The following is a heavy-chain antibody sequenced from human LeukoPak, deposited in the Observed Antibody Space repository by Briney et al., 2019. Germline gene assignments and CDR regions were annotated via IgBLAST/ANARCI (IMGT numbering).Heavy chain of an antibody. CDR1: GGTFSSYA. Sequence: GASVKVSCKASGGTFSSYAISWVRQAPGQGLEWMGGIIPIFGTANYAQKFQGRVTITADESTSTAYMELSSLRSEDTAVYYCASPYDSSGYYPSRSPYYYYYYGMDVWGQGTTVTVSS. D-gene: IGHD3-22*01. J-gene: IGHJ6*02. V-gene: IGHV1-69*13. CDR3: ASPYDSSGYYPSRSPYYYYYYGMDV. CDR2: IIPIFGTA.